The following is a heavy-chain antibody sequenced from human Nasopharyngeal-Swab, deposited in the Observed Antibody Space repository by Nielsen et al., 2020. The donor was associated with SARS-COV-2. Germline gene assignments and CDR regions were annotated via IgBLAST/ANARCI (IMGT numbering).Heavy chain of an antibody. Sequence: GESLKISCTAAGFAFGTYWMHWVRQVPGKGLAWVSRINPDGAITSYADSVKGRFTISRDNSKNTLYLQMNSLRAEDTAVYYCARDLGGYPDYWGQGTLVTVSS. J-gene: IGHJ4*02. CDR2: INPDGAIT. D-gene: IGHD3-22*01. V-gene: IGHV3-74*01. CDR3: ARDLGGYPDY. CDR1: GFAFGTYW.